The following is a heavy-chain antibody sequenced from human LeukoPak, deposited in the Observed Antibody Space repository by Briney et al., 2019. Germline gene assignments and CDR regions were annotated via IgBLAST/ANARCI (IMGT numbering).Heavy chain of an antibody. V-gene: IGHV4-39*01. Sequence: PSETLSLTCTVSGGSISSSSYYWGWIRQPPGKGLEWIGSIYYSGSTYYNPSLKSRVTISVDTSKNQFSLKLSSVTAADTAVYYCARHTGIAARPGYWYFDLWGRGTLVTVSS. CDR3: ARHTGIAARPGYWYFDL. CDR2: IYYSGST. J-gene: IGHJ2*01. CDR1: GGSISSSSYY. D-gene: IGHD6-6*01.